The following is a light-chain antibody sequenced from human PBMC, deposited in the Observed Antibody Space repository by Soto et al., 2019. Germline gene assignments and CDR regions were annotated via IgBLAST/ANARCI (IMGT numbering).Light chain of an antibody. CDR1: QTVSTF. CDR2: DAS. Sequence: EIVLTQSPDTLSLSPGERATLSCRACQTVSTFLAWYQQKPGQAPRLIVYDASKRAPGIPARFIGSGSGTDFTLTVSSLEPEDFALYYCQQRSGWPTFGQGTKVEI. CDR3: QQRSGWPT. V-gene: IGKV3-11*01. J-gene: IGKJ1*01.